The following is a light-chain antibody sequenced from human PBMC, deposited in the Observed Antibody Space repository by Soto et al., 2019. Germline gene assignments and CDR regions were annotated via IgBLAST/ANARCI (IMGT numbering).Light chain of an antibody. CDR3: QQLNSFTLT. CDR2: AAS. J-gene: IGKJ4*01. Sequence: QLTQSPSSLSASVGDTVTITCRASQGISSYLAWYHQIPGKAPKLLIYAASTLESGVPSRFSGSGSGTDFTLTISSLQPEDFATYYCQQLNSFTLTFGGGTKVEFK. CDR1: QGISSY. V-gene: IGKV1-9*01.